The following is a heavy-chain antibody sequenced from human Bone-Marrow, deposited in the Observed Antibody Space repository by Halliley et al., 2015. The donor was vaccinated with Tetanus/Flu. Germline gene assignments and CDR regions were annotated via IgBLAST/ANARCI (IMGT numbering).Heavy chain of an antibody. CDR3: ATMFYDFWSDPPHAEYSQH. D-gene: IGHD3-3*01. Sequence: SSDTEYADFVKGRFTISRDNANNSLYLQMNSLRADDTAVYYCATMFYDFWSDPPHAEYSQHWGQGTLVTVSS. V-gene: IGHV3-11*03. J-gene: IGHJ1*01. CDR2: SSDT.